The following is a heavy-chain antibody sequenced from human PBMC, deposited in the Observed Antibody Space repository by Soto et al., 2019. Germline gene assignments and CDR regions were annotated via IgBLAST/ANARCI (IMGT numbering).Heavy chain of an antibody. V-gene: IGHV1-8*01. CDR3: VGLTRSSSRHGDYYYLDP. J-gene: IGHJ6*03. CDR1: GYTFTSYD. CDR2: MNPNSGNT. Sequence: GASVKVSFKASGYTFTSYDINWVRQATGQGLEWMGWMNPNSGNTGYAQKFQGRVTMTRNTSISTAYMELSSLRSEDTAVYYCVGLTRSSSRHGDYYYLDPCGKGTTVSVSS. D-gene: IGHD6-13*01.